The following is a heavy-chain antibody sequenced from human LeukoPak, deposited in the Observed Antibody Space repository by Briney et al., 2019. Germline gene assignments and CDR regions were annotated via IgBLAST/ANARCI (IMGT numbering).Heavy chain of an antibody. CDR3: ARHVWQWLVRGVGWFDP. V-gene: IGHV4-59*08. J-gene: IGHJ5*02. D-gene: IGHD6-19*01. CDR2: IYYSRST. Sequence: SETLSLTCTVSGGSISSYYWSWIRQPPGKGLEWSGYIYYSRSTNYNPSLKSRVTISVDTSKNQFSLKLSSVTAAHTAVYSCARHVWQWLVRGVGWFDPWGQGTLVTVSS. CDR1: GGSISSYY.